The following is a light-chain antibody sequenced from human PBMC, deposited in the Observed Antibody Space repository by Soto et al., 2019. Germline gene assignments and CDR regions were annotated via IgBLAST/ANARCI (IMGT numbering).Light chain of an antibody. CDR2: TAS. V-gene: IGKV1-39*01. Sequence: DIQMTQSPSSLSASVGDRVTITCRASQSISRYLNWYQQKPGKAPKLLIYTASSLQSGVPSRFSGSGSGTDFTLTISRLQPEDFATYYCQQSYSTPTFGQGTKVEIK. CDR1: QSISRY. CDR3: QQSYSTPT. J-gene: IGKJ1*01.